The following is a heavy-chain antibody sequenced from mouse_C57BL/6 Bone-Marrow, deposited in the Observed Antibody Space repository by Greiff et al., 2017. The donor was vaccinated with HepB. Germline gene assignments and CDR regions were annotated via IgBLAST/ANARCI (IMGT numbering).Heavy chain of an antibody. CDR2: IDPENGDT. J-gene: IGHJ3*01. CDR1: GFNIKDYY. V-gene: IGHV14-4*01. D-gene: IGHD2-4*01. CDR3: TTYYYDYDAFAY. Sequence: EVQLVESGAELVRPGASVKLSCTASGFNIKDYYMHWVKQRPEQGLEWIGWIDPENGDTEYASKFQGKATITADTSSNTAYLQLSSLTSEDTAVYYCTTYYYDYDAFAYWGQGTLVTVSA.